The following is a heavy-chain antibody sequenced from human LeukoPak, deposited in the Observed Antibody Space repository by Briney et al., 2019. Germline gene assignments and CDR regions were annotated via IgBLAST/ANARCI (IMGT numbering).Heavy chain of an antibody. J-gene: IGHJ4*02. CDR3: TTDRRELGSGSYYN. CDR2: FKSKTDGGTT. Sequence: GGSLRLSCAASEFTFGNAWMSWARKPPGKGLDGVGRFKSKTDGGTTDYAAPVKGRFTISRDDSKNTLYLQMNSLKTEDTAVYYCTTDRRELGSGSYYNWGQGTLVTVSS. CDR1: EFTFGNAW. V-gene: IGHV3-15*01. D-gene: IGHD3-10*01.